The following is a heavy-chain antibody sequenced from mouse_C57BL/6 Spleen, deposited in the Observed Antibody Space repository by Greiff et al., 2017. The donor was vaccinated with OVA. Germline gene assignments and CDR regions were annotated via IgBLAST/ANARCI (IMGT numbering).Heavy chain of an antibody. J-gene: IGHJ2*01. Sequence: QVQLQQPGAELVMPGASVKLSCKASGYTFTSYWMHWVKQRPGQGLEWFGEIDPSDSYTNYNQKFKGKSTLTVDKSSSTAYMQLSSLTSEDSAVYYCATGTVDYWGQGTTLTVSS. CDR3: ATGTVDY. V-gene: IGHV1-69*01. CDR2: IDPSDSYT. CDR1: GYTFTSYW. D-gene: IGHD3-3*01.